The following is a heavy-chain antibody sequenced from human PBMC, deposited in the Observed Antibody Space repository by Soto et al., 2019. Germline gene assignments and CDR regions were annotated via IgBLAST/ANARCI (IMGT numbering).Heavy chain of an antibody. CDR3: AKIPAFYYDTSGFYGWLGP. D-gene: IGHD3-22*01. CDR2: IRADGPRT. J-gene: IGHJ5*02. CDR1: GFRRSDYA. Sequence: EGSLRVSCVAFGFRRSDYAMSWLRQVPGEGLEWVAPIRADGPRTSFAESVKRPFTITRDNYSATMSLEMHHLKPEDTAAYHSAKIPAFYYDTSGFYGWLGPWGRGPQFTVSS. V-gene: IGHV3-23*01.